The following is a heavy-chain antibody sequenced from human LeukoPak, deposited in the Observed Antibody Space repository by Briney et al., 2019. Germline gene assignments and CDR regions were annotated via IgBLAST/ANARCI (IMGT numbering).Heavy chain of an antibody. D-gene: IGHD2-2*02. CDR1: GGSISSYY. Sequence: TASETLSLTCTVSGGSISSYYWSWIRQPPGKGLEWIGYIYYSGSTNYNPSLKSRVTISVDTSKNQFSLKLSSVTAADTAVYYCARGGGTRYCSSTSCHSGDWFDPWGQGTLVTVSS. CDR3: ARGGGTRYCSSTSCHSGDWFDP. V-gene: IGHV4-59*01. CDR2: IYYSGST. J-gene: IGHJ5*02.